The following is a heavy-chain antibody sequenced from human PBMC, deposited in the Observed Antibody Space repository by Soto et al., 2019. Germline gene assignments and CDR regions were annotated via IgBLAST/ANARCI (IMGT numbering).Heavy chain of an antibody. CDR2: ISGSGGST. J-gene: IGHJ4*02. CDR1: GFTFSSYA. CDR3: AYSSTPFDY. D-gene: IGHD6-13*01. Sequence: PGGSLRLSCAASGFTFSSYAMSWVRQAPGKGLEWVSTISGSGGSTYYADSVRGRFTISRDNSKNTLYLQMNSLRAEDTAVYYCAYSSTPFDYWGQGTLVTVSS. V-gene: IGHV3-23*01.